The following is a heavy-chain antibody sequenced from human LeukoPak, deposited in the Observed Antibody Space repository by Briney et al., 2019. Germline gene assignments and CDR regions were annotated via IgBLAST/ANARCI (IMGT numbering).Heavy chain of an antibody. CDR3: ARERPGIAAAGKGYYYYYGMDV. CDR1: GGSISSYY. Sequence: SETLSLTCTVSGGSISSYYWSWMRQPPGKGLEWIGYIYYSGSTNYNPSLKSRVTISVDTSKNQFSLKLSSVTAADTAVYYCARERPGIAAAGKGYYYYYGMDVWGQGTTVTVSS. CDR2: IYYSGST. V-gene: IGHV4-59*12. J-gene: IGHJ6*02. D-gene: IGHD6-13*01.